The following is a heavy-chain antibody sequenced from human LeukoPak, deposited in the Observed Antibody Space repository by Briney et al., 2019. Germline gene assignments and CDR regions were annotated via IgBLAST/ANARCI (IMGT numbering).Heavy chain of an antibody. J-gene: IGHJ3*02. CDR2: IIPIFGTA. V-gene: IGHV1-69*05. D-gene: IGHD1-26*01. CDR1: GGTFSSYA. CDR3: ARGPPPYSGSSRAFDI. Sequence: SVKVSCKASGGTFSSYAISWVRQAPGQGLEWTGGIIPIFGTANYAQKFQGRVTITTDESTSTAYMELSSLRPEGTAVYYCARGPPPYSGSSRAFDIWGQGTMVTVSS.